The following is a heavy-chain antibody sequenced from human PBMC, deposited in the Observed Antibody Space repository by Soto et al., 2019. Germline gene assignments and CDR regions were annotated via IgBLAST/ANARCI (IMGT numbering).Heavy chain of an antibody. CDR1: GFTFSSYG. CDR3: AKSRPYYDILTGLIDY. Sequence: GGSLRLSCAASGFTFSSYGMHWVRQAPGKGLEWVAVISYDGSNKYYADSVKGRFTISRDNSKNTLYLQMNSLRAEDTAVYYCAKSRPYYDILTGLIDYWGQGTLVTVSS. J-gene: IGHJ4*02. CDR2: ISYDGSNK. D-gene: IGHD3-9*01. V-gene: IGHV3-30*18.